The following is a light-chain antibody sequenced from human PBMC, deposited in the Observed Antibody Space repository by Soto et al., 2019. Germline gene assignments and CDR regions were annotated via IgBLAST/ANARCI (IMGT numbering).Light chain of an antibody. CDR2: GAS. CDR3: KQSGHWPPLT. J-gene: IGKJ4*01. Sequence: EVVLTQSPATLSVSPGDRATLSCRASQSVSSNLAWYQQKPGQAPRLLIYGASTRATGIPGRFSGSGSGTEFTLTTTSLQSEDLAVYNCKQSGHWPPLTFGGGPRWRS. V-gene: IGKV3-15*01. CDR1: QSVSSN.